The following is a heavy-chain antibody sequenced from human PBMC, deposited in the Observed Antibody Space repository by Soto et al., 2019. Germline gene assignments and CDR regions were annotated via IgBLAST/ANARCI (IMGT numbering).Heavy chain of an antibody. V-gene: IGHV1-69*02. CDR3: ARGPYGGNSDWFDP. CDR2: IIPILGIA. D-gene: IGHD4-17*01. Sequence: QVQLVQSGAEVKKPGSSVKVSCKASGGTFSSYTISWVRQAPGQGLEWMGRIIPILGIANYAQKFQGRVTITADKSTSTADMELSSLRSEDTAVYYCARGPYGGNSDWFDPWGQGTLVTVSS. CDR1: GGTFSSYT. J-gene: IGHJ5*02.